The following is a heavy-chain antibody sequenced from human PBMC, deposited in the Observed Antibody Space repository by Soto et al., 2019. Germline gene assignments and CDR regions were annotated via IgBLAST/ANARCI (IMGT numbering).Heavy chain of an antibody. CDR1: GFTFSSNA. J-gene: IGHJ4*02. CDR2: ITNTGGDK. V-gene: IGHV3-23*01. D-gene: IGHD3-10*01. Sequence: GGSLRLSCAASGFTFSSNAMSWVRQAPGKGLECVSIITNTGGDKLYADSVKGRFVISRDNSKKTLYLQMNSLRAEDTAIYYCARASGESYPGSRVFDSWGQGTRVTVSS. CDR3: ARASGESYPGSRVFDS.